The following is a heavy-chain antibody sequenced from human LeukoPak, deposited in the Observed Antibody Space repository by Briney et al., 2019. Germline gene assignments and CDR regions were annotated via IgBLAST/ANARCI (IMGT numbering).Heavy chain of an antibody. V-gene: IGHV4-34*01. D-gene: IGHD6-13*01. CDR1: GGSFSGYY. CDR2: INHSGST. Sequence: SETLSLTCAVYGGSFSGYYWSWIRQPPGKGLEWIGEINHSGSTNYNPSLKSRVTISVDTSKNQFSLKLSSVTAADTAVYYCARRAQPLTNWFDPWGQGTLVTVSS. J-gene: IGHJ5*02. CDR3: ARRAQPLTNWFDP.